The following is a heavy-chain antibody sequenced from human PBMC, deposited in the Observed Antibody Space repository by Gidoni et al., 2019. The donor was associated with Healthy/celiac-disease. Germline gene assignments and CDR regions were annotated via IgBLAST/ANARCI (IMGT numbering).Heavy chain of an antibody. J-gene: IGHJ4*02. D-gene: IGHD3-3*01. CDR2: ISAYNGNT. CDR1: GYTFTSYG. Sequence: QVQLVQSGAEVKKPGASVKVSCKASGYTFTSYGISWVRQAPGQGLEWMGWISAYNGNTNYAQKLQGRVTMTTDTSTSTAYMELRSLRSDDTAVDYCARDYGAARQRFLEWLLPPDYWGQGTLVTVSS. CDR3: ARDYGAARQRFLEWLLPPDY. V-gene: IGHV1-18*01.